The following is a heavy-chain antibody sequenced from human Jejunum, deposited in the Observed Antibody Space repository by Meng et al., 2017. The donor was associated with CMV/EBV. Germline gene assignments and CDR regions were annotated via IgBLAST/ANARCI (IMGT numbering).Heavy chain of an antibody. J-gene: IGHJ4*02. CDR3: AKDKYGRSTLADY. CDR2: IYSGDSST. V-gene: IGHV3-23*03. Sequence: SGFTFSDYTRKWVRQAPGRGLEFVSVIYSGDSSTYYADSVKGRFTISRDDSKNTLYLQMNSLRAEDTAVYYCAKDKYGRSTLADYWGQGTLVTVSS. D-gene: IGHD6-6*01. CDR1: GFTFSDYT.